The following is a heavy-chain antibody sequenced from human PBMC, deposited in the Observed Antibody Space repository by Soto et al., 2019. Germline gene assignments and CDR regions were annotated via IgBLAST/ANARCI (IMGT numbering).Heavy chain of an antibody. J-gene: IGHJ6*02. V-gene: IGHV3-23*01. CDR2: ITGTGGNT. Sequence: EVQLLESGGGLVQPGGSLRLSCAASGFPLSTYGMTWVRQAPGKGLEWVSAITGTGGNTYYVDSVKGRFTSSRDNAKNMLYLQLHSLRLEDTAVYYCLRTRAYWSGLDVWGQGTTVTVSS. D-gene: IGHD2-8*02. CDR3: LRTRAYWSGLDV. CDR1: GFPLSTYG.